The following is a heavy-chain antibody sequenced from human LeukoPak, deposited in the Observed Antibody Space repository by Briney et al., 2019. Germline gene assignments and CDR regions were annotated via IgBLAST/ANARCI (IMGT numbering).Heavy chain of an antibody. CDR2: IYTSGST. D-gene: IGHD3-22*01. J-gene: IGHJ6*03. V-gene: IGHV4-4*07. CDR1: GGSISSYY. CDR3: ARAPYIYDSSGYYERFYYYYYMDV. Sequence: SETLSLTCTVSGGSISSYYWSWIRQPAGKGLEWIGRIYTSGSTNYNPSPKSRVTMSVDTSKNQFSLKLSSVTAADTAVYYCARAPYIYDSSGYYERFYYYYYMDVWGKGTTVTISS.